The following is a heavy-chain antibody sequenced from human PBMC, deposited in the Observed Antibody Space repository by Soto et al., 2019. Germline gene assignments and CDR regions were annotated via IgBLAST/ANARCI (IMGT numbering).Heavy chain of an antibody. CDR2: ISSSGSTI. Sequence: GSLRLSCAASGFTFSSYEMNWVRQAPGKGLEWVSYISSSGSTIYYADSVKGRFTISRDNAKNSLYLQMNSLRAEDTAVYYCARGENRDDYSNYGTNFDYWGQGTLVTVSS. CDR1: GFTFSSYE. CDR3: ARGENRDDYSNYGTNFDY. J-gene: IGHJ4*02. V-gene: IGHV3-48*03. D-gene: IGHD4-4*01.